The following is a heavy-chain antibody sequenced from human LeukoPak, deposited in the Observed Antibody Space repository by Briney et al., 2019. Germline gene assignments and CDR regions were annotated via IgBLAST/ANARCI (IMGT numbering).Heavy chain of an antibody. CDR2: ISSSGSTI. Sequence: KPGGSLRLSCAASGFAFSDYYMSWIRQAPGKGLEWVPYISSSGSTIYYADSVKGRFTISRDNAKNSLYLQMNSLGAEDTAVYYCARVGSLTRATHDAFDIWGQGTMVTVSS. CDR1: GFAFSDYY. CDR3: ARVGSLTRATHDAFDI. V-gene: IGHV3-11*04. J-gene: IGHJ3*02. D-gene: IGHD1-26*01.